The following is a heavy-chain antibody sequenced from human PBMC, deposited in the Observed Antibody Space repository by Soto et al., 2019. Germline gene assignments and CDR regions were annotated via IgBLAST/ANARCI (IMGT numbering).Heavy chain of an antibody. J-gene: IGHJ6*02. CDR2: LIPVFGSP. V-gene: IGHV1-69*01. D-gene: IGHD5-18*01. CDR1: GGTFSKDA. Sequence: QVQLVQSGAEVKKPGSSVTVSCKTSGGTFSKDAINWVRQAPGQGLEWMGLLIPVFGSPIYAQKFQGRIRITADESTSTAFMYLSSLRSEDTAVYYCTRVLGYTFEPGKTRYYAMDVWGQGTTVSVSS. CDR3: TRVLGYTFEPGKTRYYAMDV.